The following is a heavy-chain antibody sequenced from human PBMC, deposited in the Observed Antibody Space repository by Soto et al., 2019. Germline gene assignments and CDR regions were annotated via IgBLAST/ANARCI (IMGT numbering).Heavy chain of an antibody. V-gene: IGHV1-8*01. CDR2: MNPNGGNT. J-gene: IGHJ6*02. CDR3: ARPPSSGWLGDYYYYGMDV. D-gene: IGHD6-19*01. CDR1: GYTFTSYD. Sequence: QVQLVQSGAEVKKPGASVKVSCKASGYTFTSYDINWVRQATGQGLELMGWMNPNGGNTGYAQKFQGGVTMTRNTSISTAYMELSSLRSEDTAVYYWARPPSSGWLGDYYYYGMDVWGQGTTVTVSS.